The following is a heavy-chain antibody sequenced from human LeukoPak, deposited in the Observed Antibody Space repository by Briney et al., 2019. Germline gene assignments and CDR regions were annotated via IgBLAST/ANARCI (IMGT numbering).Heavy chain of an antibody. Sequence: GGSLRLSCAASGFTFSSYAMSWVRQAPGKGLEWVSAISGSGGSTYYADSVKGRFTISRDNSKNTLYLQMNSLRDEDTAVYYCAKDHPCDSSGYYFDYWGQGTLVTVSS. D-gene: IGHD3-22*01. J-gene: IGHJ4*02. CDR3: AKDHPCDSSGYYFDY. CDR2: ISGSGGST. V-gene: IGHV3-23*01. CDR1: GFTFSSYA.